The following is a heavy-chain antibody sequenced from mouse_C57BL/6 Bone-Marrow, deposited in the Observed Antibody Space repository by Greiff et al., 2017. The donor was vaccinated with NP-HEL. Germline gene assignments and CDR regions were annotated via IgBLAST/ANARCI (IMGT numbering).Heavy chain of an antibody. CDR1: GYTFTDYN. CDR2: INPNNGGT. V-gene: IGHV1-22*01. D-gene: IGHD1-1*01. J-gene: IGHJ4*01. Sequence: VQLKESGPELVKPGASVKMSCKASGYTFTDYNMHWVKQSHGKSLEWIGYINPNNGGTSYHQQFKGKATLTVNKSSSTAYMELRSLTSEDSAVYYCARSGYYGSSYRVYYAMDYWGQGTSVTVSS. CDR3: ARSGYYGSSYRVYYAMDY.